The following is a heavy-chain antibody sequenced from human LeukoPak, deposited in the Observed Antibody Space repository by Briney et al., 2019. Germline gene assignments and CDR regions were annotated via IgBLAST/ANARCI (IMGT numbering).Heavy chain of an antibody. Sequence: GGSLRLSCAASGFTFSNYAMSWVRQPPGKGLKWVSAISGSGDSTYYADSVKGRFTISRDNSKNTLYLQMNSLTAEDTAVYYCAKASYGTSWNFDLWGRGTLVTVSS. CDR1: GFTFSNYA. CDR3: AKASYGTSWNFDL. V-gene: IGHV3-23*01. CDR2: ISGSGDST. D-gene: IGHD4-17*01. J-gene: IGHJ2*01.